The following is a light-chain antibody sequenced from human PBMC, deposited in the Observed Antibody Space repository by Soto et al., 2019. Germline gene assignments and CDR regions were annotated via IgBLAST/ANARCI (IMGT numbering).Light chain of an antibody. J-gene: IGLJ1*01. CDR2: GNS. Sequence: QLVLTQPPSVSGAPGQRVTISCTGSSSNIGAGYDVHWYQQLPRTAPKLLIYGNSNRPSGVPDRFSGSKSGTSASLAITGLQAEDEADYYCQSYDSSLSALYVFGTGTKVTVL. CDR1: SSNIGAGYD. CDR3: QSYDSSLSALYV. V-gene: IGLV1-40*01.